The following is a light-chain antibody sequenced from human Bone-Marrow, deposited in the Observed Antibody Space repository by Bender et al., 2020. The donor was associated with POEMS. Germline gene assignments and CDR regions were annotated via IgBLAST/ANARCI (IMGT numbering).Light chain of an antibody. CDR2: EDK. V-gene: IGLV3-1*01. Sequence: SYDLSQPPSVSVSPGQTATITCSGDKLGDKYVSWYQKKAGQSPLLVIHEDKKRPSGIPERFSGSNTGNRATLSITGTQAVDEADYFCQTSYSDSVFFGGGTKLTVL. J-gene: IGLJ2*01. CDR1: KLGDKY. CDR3: QTSYSDSVF.